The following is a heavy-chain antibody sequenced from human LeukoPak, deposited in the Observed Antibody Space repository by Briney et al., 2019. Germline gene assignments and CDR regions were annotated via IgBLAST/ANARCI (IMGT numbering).Heavy chain of an antibody. D-gene: IGHD6-13*01. V-gene: IGHV1-8*01. CDR2: MNPSSGNT. J-gene: IGHJ6*03. CDR1: GYTFTSYD. CDR3: ARGAYSSSFYYYYMDV. Sequence: ASVKVSCKASGYTFTSYDINWVRQATGQGLEWMGWMNPSSGNTGYAQKFQGRVTMTRNTSISTAYMELSSLRSEDTAVYYCARGAYSSSFYYYYMDVWGKGTTVTVSS.